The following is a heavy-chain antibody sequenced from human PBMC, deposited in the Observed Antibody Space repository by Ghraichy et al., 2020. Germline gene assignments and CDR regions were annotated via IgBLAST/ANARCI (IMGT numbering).Heavy chain of an antibody. CDR3: AKGSHCGGDCSFDY. D-gene: IGHD2-21*02. V-gene: IGHV3-23*01. CDR2: LVGSGGYT. J-gene: IGHJ4*02. CDR1: GFTFSSYV. Sequence: GGSLRLSCAGSGFTFSSYVMNWVRRAPGKGLEWVSTLVGSGGYTYYADSVKGRFTISRDNSKSTLYLQMNSLRVEDTAVYYCAKGSHCGGDCSFDYWGQGALVTVSS.